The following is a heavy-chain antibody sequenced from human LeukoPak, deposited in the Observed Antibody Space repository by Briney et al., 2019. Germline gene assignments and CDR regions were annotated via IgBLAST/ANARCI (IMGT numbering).Heavy chain of an antibody. CDR1: GFTFSTYT. V-gene: IGHV3-48*02. J-gene: IGHJ3*02. CDR3: ARENIVVVTAIRDAFDI. Sequence: GRSMRLSCAASGFTFSTYTMNWVRQAPGKGLEWVSYISSGSSTIYYADSVKGRFTISRDNAKNSLCLQMNSLRDEDTAVYYCARENIVVVTAIRDAFDIWGQGTMVTVSS. D-gene: IGHD2-21*02. CDR2: ISSGSSTI.